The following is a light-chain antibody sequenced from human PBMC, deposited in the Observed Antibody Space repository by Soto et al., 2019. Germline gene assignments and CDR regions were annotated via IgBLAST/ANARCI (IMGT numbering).Light chain of an antibody. CDR3: QQANIFPLT. J-gene: IGKJ4*01. CDR2: AAS. CDR1: QGISGY. Sequence: DIQLTQSPSSVSASVGDRVTITCRASQGISGYLAWYQQKPGKVPKLLIYAASSLQSGVPLRFSGSGSGTDFTLTISSLQAEDSATYYCQQANIFPLTFGGGTKVEIK. V-gene: IGKV1-12*01.